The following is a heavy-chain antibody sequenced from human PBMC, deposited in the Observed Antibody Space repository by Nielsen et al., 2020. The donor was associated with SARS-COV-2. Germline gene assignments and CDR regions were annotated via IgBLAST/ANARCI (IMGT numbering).Heavy chain of an antibody. CDR3: ARGGRLAPAAMGDY. J-gene: IGHJ4*02. CDR2: IGTAGDT. CDR1: GFTFSSYD. D-gene: IGHD2-2*01. Sequence: GESLKISCAASGFTFSSYDMHWVRQATGKGLEWVSAIGTAGDTYYPGSVKGRFTISRENAKNSLYLQMNSLRAEDTAVYYCARGGRLAPAAMGDYWGQGTLVTVSS. V-gene: IGHV3-13*04.